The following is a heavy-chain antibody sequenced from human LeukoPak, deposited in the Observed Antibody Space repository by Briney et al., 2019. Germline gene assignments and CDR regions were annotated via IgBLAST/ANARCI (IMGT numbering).Heavy chain of an antibody. J-gene: IGHJ4*02. V-gene: IGHV4-4*07. CDR1: GGSVSSYY. Sequence: SETLSLTCTVSGGSVSSYYWSWIRQPAGKGLEWIGRIYSSGSTNYNPSLKSRVTMSVDTSKNQFSLKLNSVTAADTAVYYCARESRRSYCNEYWGQGALVTVSS. D-gene: IGHD3-10*01. CDR3: ARESRRSYCNEY. CDR2: IYSSGST.